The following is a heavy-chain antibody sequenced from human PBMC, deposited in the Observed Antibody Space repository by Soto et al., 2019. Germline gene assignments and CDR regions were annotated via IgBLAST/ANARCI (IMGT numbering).Heavy chain of an antibody. Sequence: EVQLLESGGGLVQPGGSLRLSCAASGFTFSSYAMSWVRQAPGKGLEWVSAISGSGGSTYYADSVKGRFTIARDNSKNTLYLQMNSLRAEDTAVYYCAKGVVPAAMIGAYYFDYWGQGTLVTVSS. V-gene: IGHV3-23*01. D-gene: IGHD2-2*01. J-gene: IGHJ4*02. CDR2: ISGSGGST. CDR3: AKGVVPAAMIGAYYFDY. CDR1: GFTFSSYA.